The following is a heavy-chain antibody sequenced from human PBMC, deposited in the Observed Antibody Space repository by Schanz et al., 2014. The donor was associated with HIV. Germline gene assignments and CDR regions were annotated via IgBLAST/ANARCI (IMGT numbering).Heavy chain of an antibody. J-gene: IGHJ4*02. CDR2: INHSGRA. V-gene: IGHV4-34*01. D-gene: IGHD1-1*01. CDR1: GGSFNGDY. Sequence: QVQLQQWGAGLLKPSETLSLTCAVYGGSFNGDYWTWLRQPPGKALEWIGEINHSGRASIHPSLGSRVPMSGDTSKNQFSLKLSSVTAADTAFYYCARDGGRRGGQRQLFAYWGQGTLVTVSS. CDR3: ARDGGRRGGQRQLFAY.